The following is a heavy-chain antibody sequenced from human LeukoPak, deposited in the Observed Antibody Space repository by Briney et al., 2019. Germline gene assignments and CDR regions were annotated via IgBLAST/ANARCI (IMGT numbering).Heavy chain of an antibody. CDR2: ISSSSSYI. J-gene: IGHJ4*02. V-gene: IGHV3-21*01. D-gene: IGHD3-10*01. CDR3: ARDFGESMFGY. CDR1: GFTFSSYS. Sequence: GGSLRLSCAASGFTFSSYSMNWVRQAPGKGLEWVSSISSSSSYIYYADSVKGRFTISRDNAKNSLYLQMNSLRAEDTAVYYCARDFGESMFGYWGQGTLVTVSS.